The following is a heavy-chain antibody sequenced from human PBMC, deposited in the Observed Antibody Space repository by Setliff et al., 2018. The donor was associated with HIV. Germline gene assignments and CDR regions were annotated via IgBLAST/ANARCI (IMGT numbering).Heavy chain of an antibody. CDR2: INHNKSS. D-gene: IGHD5-12*01. V-gene: IGHV4-34*01. CDR1: GESLSDYY. Sequence: SETLSLTCAVYGESLSDYYWSWIRQPPGKGLEWIGEINHNKSSDYNPSLKSRVTISVDTSKSQFSLRLTSVTAADTGVYYCARAEMATIVAFDIWGQGTMVTVSS. J-gene: IGHJ3*02. CDR3: ARAEMATIVAFDI.